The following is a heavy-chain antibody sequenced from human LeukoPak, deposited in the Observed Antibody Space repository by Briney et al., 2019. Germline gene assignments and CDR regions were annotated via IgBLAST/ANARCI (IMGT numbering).Heavy chain of an antibody. J-gene: IGHJ4*02. CDR3: ARTTGNYGYYFDY. V-gene: IGHV4-59*01. CDR2: IYYRGST. Sequence: KTSETLSLTCTVSGGSINYYYWSWIRQPPGKGLEWIGYIYYRGSTNYNPSLNSRVTISVDTPKNQFSLKLTSVTAADTAVYYCARTTGNYGYYFDYWGQGTLVTVSS. D-gene: IGHD1-7*01. CDR1: GGSINYYY.